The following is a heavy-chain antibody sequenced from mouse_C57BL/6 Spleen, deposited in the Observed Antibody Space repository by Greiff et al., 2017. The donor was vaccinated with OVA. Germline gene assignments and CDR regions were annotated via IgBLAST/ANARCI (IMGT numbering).Heavy chain of an antibody. CDR3: ARWGYSNPYAMDD. Sequence: QVQLQQPGAELVKPGASVKLSCKASGYTFTSYWMHWVKQRPGQGLEWIGMIHPNSGSTNYNEKFKSKATLTVDKSSSTASMQLSSLTSEDSAVYYCARWGYSNPYAMDDWGQGTSVTVSS. J-gene: IGHJ4*01. CDR1: GYTFTSYW. D-gene: IGHD2-5*01. V-gene: IGHV1-64*01. CDR2: IHPNSGST.